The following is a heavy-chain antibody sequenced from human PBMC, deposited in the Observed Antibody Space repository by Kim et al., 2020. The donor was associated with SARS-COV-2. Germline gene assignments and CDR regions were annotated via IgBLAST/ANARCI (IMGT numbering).Heavy chain of an antibody. CDR2: ISNDGSNK. V-gene: IGHV3-30*18. CDR3: AKSDYYDSSGYSVPYYFDY. CDR1: GFTFSSYG. J-gene: IGHJ4*02. Sequence: GGSLRLSCAASGFTFSSYGIHWVRQAPGKGLEWVAFISNDGSNKYYADSVKGRFTISRDNSKNTLYMQMNSLRAEDTAVYYCAKSDYYDSSGYSVPYYFDYWGQGTLVTVSS. D-gene: IGHD3-22*01.